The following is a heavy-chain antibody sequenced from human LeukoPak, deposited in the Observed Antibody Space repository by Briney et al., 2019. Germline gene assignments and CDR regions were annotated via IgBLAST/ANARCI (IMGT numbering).Heavy chain of an antibody. Sequence: GGSLRLSCATSGFTFSIYSMTWVRQAPGKGLEWVSSITSSGIYIYYADSVKGRFTISRDNAKNSLYLQMSSLRAEDTAVYYCARRLDCWGQGTLVTVSS. CDR1: GFTFSIYS. J-gene: IGHJ4*02. V-gene: IGHV3-21*01. CDR2: ITSSGIYI. CDR3: ARRLDC.